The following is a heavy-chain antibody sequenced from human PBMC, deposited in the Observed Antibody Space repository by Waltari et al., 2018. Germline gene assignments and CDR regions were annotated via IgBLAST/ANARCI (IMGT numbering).Heavy chain of an antibody. V-gene: IGHV4-38-2*01. Sequence: QVQLQESGPGLVKPSETLSLTCAVSGYSISSGYYWGWIRQPPGKGLEWIGSIYHRGGTYYNPSLKSRVTISVDTSKNQFSLKLSSVTAADTAVYYCARGVTMVRGVTNWFDPWGQGTLVTVSS. D-gene: IGHD3-10*01. CDR1: GYSISSGYY. CDR2: IYHRGGT. J-gene: IGHJ5*02. CDR3: ARGVTMVRGVTNWFDP.